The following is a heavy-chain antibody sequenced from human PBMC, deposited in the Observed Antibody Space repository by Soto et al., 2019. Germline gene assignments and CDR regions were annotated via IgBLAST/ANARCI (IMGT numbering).Heavy chain of an antibody. CDR3: ARGGVYYDILTGYPRNKFDY. D-gene: IGHD3-9*01. CDR2: INHSGST. J-gene: IGHJ4*02. V-gene: IGHV4-34*01. CDR1: GGSFSGYY. Sequence: SEILSLTCAVYGGSFSGYYWSWIRQPPGKGLEWIGEINHSGSTNYNPSLKSRVTISVDTSKNQFSLKLSSVTAADTAVYYCARGGVYYDILTGYPRNKFDYWGQGTLVTVSS.